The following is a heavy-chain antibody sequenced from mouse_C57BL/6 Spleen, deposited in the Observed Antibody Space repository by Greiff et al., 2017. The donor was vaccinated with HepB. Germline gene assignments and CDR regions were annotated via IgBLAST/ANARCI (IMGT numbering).Heavy chain of an antibody. CDR1: GFTFSSYA. CDR2: ISSGGGYI. J-gene: IGHJ2*01. CDR3: TREVFDYVDY. Sequence: DVHLVESGEGLVKPGGSLKLSCAASGFTFSSYAMSWVRQTPEKRLEWVAYISSGGGYIYYADTVKGRFTISRDNARNTLYHQMSSLKSEDTAMYYCTREVFDYVDYWGQGTTLPVSS. V-gene: IGHV5-9-1*02.